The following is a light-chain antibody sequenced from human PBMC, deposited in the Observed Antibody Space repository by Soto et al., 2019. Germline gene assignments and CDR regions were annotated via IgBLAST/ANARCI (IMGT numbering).Light chain of an antibody. CDR1: NSNIGAGYD. CDR3: QSYDNSLSGHVV. Sequence: QSVLTQPPSVSGAPGQRVSISCFGTNSNIGAGYDVHWYQQLPRTAPKLLIYGNSVRPSGVPDRFSGSKSGTSASLAITGLQAEDEADYYCQSYDNSLSGHVVFGGGTKLTVL. CDR2: GNS. V-gene: IGLV1-40*01. J-gene: IGLJ2*01.